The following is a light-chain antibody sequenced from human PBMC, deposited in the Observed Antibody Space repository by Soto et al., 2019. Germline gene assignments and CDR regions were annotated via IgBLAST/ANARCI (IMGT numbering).Light chain of an antibody. J-gene: IGLJ2*01. CDR2: GNS. Sequence: QFVLTQSPSVSGAPGQRVTISCTGSSSNIGAGYDVHWYQQLPGTAPKLLIYGNSNRPSGVPDRFSGSKSGTSASLAITGLQAEDEADYYCQSYDSSLSGSVVFGGGTKLTVL. V-gene: IGLV1-40*01. CDR1: SSNIGAGYD. CDR3: QSYDSSLSGSVV.